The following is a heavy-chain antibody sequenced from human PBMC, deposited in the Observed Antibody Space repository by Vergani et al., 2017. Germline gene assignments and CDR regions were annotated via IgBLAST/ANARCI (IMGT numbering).Heavy chain of an antibody. CDR2: ISWNSGSI. V-gene: IGHV3-9*01. D-gene: IGHD6-13*01. J-gene: IGHJ3*02. CDR1: GFTFDDYA. CDR3: AAPSGIAAAGRGLDAFDI. Sequence: EVQLVESGGGLVQPGRSLRLSCAASGFTFDDYAMHWVRQAPGKGLEWVSGISWNSGSIGYADSVKGRFTISRDNAKNSLYLQMNSLRAEDTALYYCAAPSGIAAAGRGLDAFDIWGQGTMVTVSS.